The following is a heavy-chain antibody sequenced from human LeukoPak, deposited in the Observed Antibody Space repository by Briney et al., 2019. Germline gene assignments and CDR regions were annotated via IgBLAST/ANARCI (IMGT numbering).Heavy chain of an antibody. V-gene: IGHV3-21*01. CDR2: ISSSSSYI. Sequence: GGSLGLSCAASGFTFSSYSMNWVRQAPGKGPEWVSSISSSSSYIYYADSLKGRFTISRDNAKRSLFLQMNSLRAEDTAVYFCARWLGSSAYYYLKVDAFDIWGQGTMVTVSS. CDR1: GFTFSSYS. CDR3: ARWLGSSAYYYLKVDAFDI. D-gene: IGHD3-22*01. J-gene: IGHJ3*02.